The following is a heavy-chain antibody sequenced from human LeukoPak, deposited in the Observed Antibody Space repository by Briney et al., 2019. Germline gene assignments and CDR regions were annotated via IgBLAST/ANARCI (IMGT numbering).Heavy chain of an antibody. CDR2: IDPSDSYT. D-gene: IGHD5-24*01. CDR3: ARLGDGYNYTPVY. Sequence: GESLQISCKGSGYSFTSYWISWVRQMPGKGLEWMGRIDPSDSYTNYSPSFQGHVTISADKSISIAYLQWSSLKASDTAMYYCARLGDGYNYTPVYWGQGTLVTVSS. J-gene: IGHJ4*02. CDR1: GYSFTSYW. V-gene: IGHV5-10-1*01.